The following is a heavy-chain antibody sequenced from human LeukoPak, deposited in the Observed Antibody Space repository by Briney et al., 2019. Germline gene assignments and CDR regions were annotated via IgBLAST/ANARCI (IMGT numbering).Heavy chain of an antibody. CDR2: IYHSGST. CDR3: ARHSAGKDYYYYMDV. D-gene: IGHD1-26*01. J-gene: IGHJ6*03. CDR1: GYSISSGYY. Sequence: SETLSLTCAVSGYSISSGYYWGWIRQPPGKGLEWIGSIYHSGSTHYNPSLKSRVTISVDTSKNQFSLKLSSVTAADTAVYYCARHSAGKDYYYYMDVWGKGTTVTVSS. V-gene: IGHV4-38-2*01.